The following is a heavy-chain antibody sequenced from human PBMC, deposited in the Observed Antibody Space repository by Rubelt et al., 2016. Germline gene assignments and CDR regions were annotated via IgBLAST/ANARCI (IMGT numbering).Heavy chain of an antibody. Sequence: SSYYLTWIRQPPGKGLEYIGYIYYSGGTNYNPSLKSRVTISVDTSQSQFSLKLSSVTAADTAIYYCASSSYSSSWGYFDSWGQGSLVTVSS. CDR3: ASSSYSSSWGYFDS. CDR2: IYYSGGT. V-gene: IGHV4-59*08. J-gene: IGHJ4*02. D-gene: IGHD6-13*01. CDR1: SSYY.